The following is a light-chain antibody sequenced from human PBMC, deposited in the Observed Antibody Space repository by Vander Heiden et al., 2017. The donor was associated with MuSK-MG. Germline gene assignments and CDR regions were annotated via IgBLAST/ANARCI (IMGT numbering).Light chain of an antibody. CDR1: SSNIGNNA. J-gene: IGLJ1*01. Sequence: QSVLTQPPSVSEAPRQRVTISCSGSSSNIGNNAVNWYQQLPGKAPKLLIYYDDLLPSGVSDRFSGSKSGTSASLASSGLQAEDEADYYCAAWDDSRNGYVFGTGTKVTVL. CDR2: YDD. CDR3: AAWDDSRNGYV. V-gene: IGLV1-36*01.